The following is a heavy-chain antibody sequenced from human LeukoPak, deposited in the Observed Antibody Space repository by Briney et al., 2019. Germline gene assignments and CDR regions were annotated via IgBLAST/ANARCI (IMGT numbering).Heavy chain of an antibody. V-gene: IGHV3-30*02. D-gene: IGHD4-17*01. CDR2: IWYDGSNK. J-gene: IGHJ4*02. CDR3: AKDGGDYYY. Sequence: PGGSLRLSCAASGFTFSSYGMHWVRQAPGKGLEWVAFIWYDGSNKYYADSVKGRFTISRDNSKNTLYLQMNSLRAEDTAVYYCAKDGGDYYYWGQGTLVTVSS. CDR1: GFTFSSYG.